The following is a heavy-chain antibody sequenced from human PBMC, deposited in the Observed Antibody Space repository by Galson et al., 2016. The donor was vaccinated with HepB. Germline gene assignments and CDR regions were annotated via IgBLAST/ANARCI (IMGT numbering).Heavy chain of an antibody. J-gene: IGHJ5*02. Sequence: SLRLSCAASKFTFNLYGMHWVRQAPGKGLEWVAFISYDGSYTYYVDSVRGRFTISRDNSRNTLFLQMNRLRVEDAAMYFCARDNNQDYDYWSGNYEANWFDPWGQGTLVTVSS. CDR1: KFTFNLYG. V-gene: IGHV3-30*04. D-gene: IGHD3-3*01. CDR2: ISYDGSYT. CDR3: ARDNNQDYDYWSGNYEANWFDP.